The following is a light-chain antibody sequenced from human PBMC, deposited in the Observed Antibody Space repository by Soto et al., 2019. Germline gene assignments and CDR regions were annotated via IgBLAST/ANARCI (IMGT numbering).Light chain of an antibody. CDR3: QQRTNWPPT. V-gene: IGKV3-11*01. CDR2: SAS. J-gene: IGKJ4*01. CDR1: QSVRND. Sequence: EIVLTQSPATLSLSPGERATLSCRASQSVRNDLVWYHQKPGQAPRVLIYSASNRATGIPARFSGSGSGPDFTLTISSLGPEDFAVYYRQQRTNWPPTFGGGTKVEMK.